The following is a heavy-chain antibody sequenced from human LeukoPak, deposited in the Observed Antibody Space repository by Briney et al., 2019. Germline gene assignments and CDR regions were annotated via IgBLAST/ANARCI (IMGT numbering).Heavy chain of an antibody. V-gene: IGHV3-23*01. CDR2: ISGSGGHT. J-gene: IGHJ4*02. Sequence: GVSLRLLCGASGFTFSSHAMSWVRQAPERGLEWVSSISGSGGHTYYADSVKGRFALSRDNSKNTLYLQMNSLRAEDTAVYYCARVYSSGYYRWVDFWGEGALVSVSS. CDR1: GFTFSSHA. D-gene: IGHD3-22*01. CDR3: ARVYSSGYYRWVDF.